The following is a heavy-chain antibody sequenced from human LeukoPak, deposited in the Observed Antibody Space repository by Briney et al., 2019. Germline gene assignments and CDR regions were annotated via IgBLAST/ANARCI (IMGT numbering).Heavy chain of an antibody. V-gene: IGHV3-64*01. J-gene: IGHJ4*02. Sequence: PGGSLRLSCAASGFTFSSYAMHWVRQAPGKGLEYVSAISSNGGSTYYANSVKGRFTISRDNSKNTLYLQMGSLRAEDMAVYYCARTGVYSSSWYDSARGPVDYWGQGTLVTVSS. CDR3: ARTGVYSSSWYDSARGPVDY. D-gene: IGHD6-13*01. CDR2: ISSNGGST. CDR1: GFTFSSYA.